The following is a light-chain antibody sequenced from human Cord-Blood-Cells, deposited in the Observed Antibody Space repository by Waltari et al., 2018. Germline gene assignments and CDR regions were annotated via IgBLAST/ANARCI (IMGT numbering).Light chain of an antibody. CDR1: QSISSY. CDR2: AAS. V-gene: IGKV1-8*01. Sequence: AIRMTQSPSSFSASTGDRVTITFRTSQSISSYLAWYQQKPGQAPKLLIYAASTLQSGVPSRFSGSGSGTDFTLTISCLQSEDFATYYCQQYYSYPRTFGQGTKVEIK. J-gene: IGKJ1*01. CDR3: QQYYSYPRT.